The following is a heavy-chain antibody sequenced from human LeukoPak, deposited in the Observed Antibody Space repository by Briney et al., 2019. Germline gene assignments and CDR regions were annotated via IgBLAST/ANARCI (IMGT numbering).Heavy chain of an antibody. V-gene: IGHV4-59*01. CDR3: ARGGAALTTFDY. J-gene: IGHJ4*02. CDR2: IYYSGST. D-gene: IGHD1-26*01. Sequence: SETLSVTCTVSGGSISSYYWSWIRQPPGNGLEWIGYIYYSGSTNYNPSLKSRVTISVVTSKNQFSLKLSSVTAADTAVYYCARGGAALTTFDYWGQGTLVTVSS. CDR1: GGSISSYY.